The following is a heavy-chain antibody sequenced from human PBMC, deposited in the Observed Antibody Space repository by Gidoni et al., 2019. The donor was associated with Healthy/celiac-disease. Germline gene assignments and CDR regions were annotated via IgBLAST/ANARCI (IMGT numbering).Heavy chain of an antibody. Sequence: EVQLVESGGGLVQPGGSLGLSCAASGFTFSSFSMNWVRKAPGKGLEWVSYISSSSSTIYYADSVKGRFTISRDNAKNSLYLQMNSLRAEDTAVYYCARDRGFGEFSFDYWGQGTLVTVSS. CDR2: ISSSSSTI. V-gene: IGHV3-48*01. D-gene: IGHD3-10*01. J-gene: IGHJ4*02. CDR1: GFTFSSFS. CDR3: ARDRGFGEFSFDY.